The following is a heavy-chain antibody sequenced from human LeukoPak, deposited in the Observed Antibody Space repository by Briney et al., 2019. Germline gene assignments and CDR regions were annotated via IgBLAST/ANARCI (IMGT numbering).Heavy chain of an antibody. D-gene: IGHD2-2*02. Sequence: SETLSLTCTVSGGSISSSSYYWGWIRQPPGKGLEWIGSIYYSGSTYYNPSLKSRVTISVDTSKNQFSLKLSSVTAADTAVYYCARVYCSSTSCYKEDAFDIWGQGTMVTVSS. CDR3: ARVYCSSTSCYKEDAFDI. V-gene: IGHV4-39*07. CDR1: GGSISSSSYY. CDR2: IYYSGST. J-gene: IGHJ3*02.